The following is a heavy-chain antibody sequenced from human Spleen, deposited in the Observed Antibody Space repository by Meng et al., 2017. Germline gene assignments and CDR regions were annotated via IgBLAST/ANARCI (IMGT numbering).Heavy chain of an antibody. CDR3: ARGTPGRSYSDY. Sequence: QAQLLQSGAEVKKPGASVWISCKASGYTSASYGIGWFRQAPGQGLEWMGWFVSNADTYPAQKFQGRVTMTRDTHTSTDFMELRSLRFDDTAVYYCARGTPGRSYSDYWGQGTLVTVSS. D-gene: IGHD3-10*01. V-gene: IGHV1-18*01. CDR1: GYTSASYG. CDR2: FVSNADT. J-gene: IGHJ4*02.